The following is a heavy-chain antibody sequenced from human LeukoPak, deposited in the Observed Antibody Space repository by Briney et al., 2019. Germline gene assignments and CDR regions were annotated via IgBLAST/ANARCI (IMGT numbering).Heavy chain of an antibody. V-gene: IGHV4-34*01. CDR2: TNHSGST. Sequence: PSETLSLTCAVYGGSFSGYYWSWIRQPPGKGLEWIGETNHSGSTNYNPSLKSRVTISVDTSKNQFSLKLSSVTAADTAVYYCARVDGGPIDYWGQGTLVTVSS. CDR1: GGSFSGYY. J-gene: IGHJ4*02. CDR3: ARVDGGPIDY. D-gene: IGHD4-23*01.